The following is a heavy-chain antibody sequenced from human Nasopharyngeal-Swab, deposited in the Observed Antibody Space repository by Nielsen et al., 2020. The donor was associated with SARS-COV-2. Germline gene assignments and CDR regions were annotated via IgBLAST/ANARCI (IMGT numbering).Heavy chain of an antibody. Sequence: GESLKISCAASGFTFSDYYMSWIRQAPGKGLEWVSYISSSGSTIYYADSVKGRFTISRDNSKNMLYLQMNSLRVEDTAVYYCAKDLRGGSGSYYFDYWGQGTLVTVSS. D-gene: IGHD1-26*01. CDR2: ISSSGSTI. CDR1: GFTFSDYY. J-gene: IGHJ4*02. V-gene: IGHV3-11*01. CDR3: AKDLRGGSGSYYFDY.